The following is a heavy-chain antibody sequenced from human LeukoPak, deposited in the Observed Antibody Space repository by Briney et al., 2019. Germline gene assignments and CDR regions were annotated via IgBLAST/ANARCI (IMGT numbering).Heavy chain of an antibody. CDR3: ARVGGGLRSHFDY. Sequence: ASQTLSLTCTVSGGSISSGGYYWSWIRQHPGKGLEWIGYIYYSGSTYYNPSLKSRVTISVDTSKNQFSLKLSSVTAADMAVYYCARVGGGLRSHFDYWGQGTLVTVSS. CDR2: IYYSGST. V-gene: IGHV4-31*03. J-gene: IGHJ4*02. D-gene: IGHD5-12*01. CDR1: GGSISSGGYY.